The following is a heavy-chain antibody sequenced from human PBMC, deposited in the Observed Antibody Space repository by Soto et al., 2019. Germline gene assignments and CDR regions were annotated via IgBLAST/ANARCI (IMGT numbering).Heavy chain of an antibody. D-gene: IGHD6-19*01. CDR1: GGSISSSSYY. CDR2: IYYSGSA. Sequence: QLQLQESGPGLVKPSETLSLTCTVSGGSISSSSYYWGWIRQPPGKGLEWIGSIYYSGSAYYNPSLKSRLTISVDTSKNHFSLKLSSVTAADTAVYYCARSRDQWLSPNWFDPWGQGTLVTVSS. J-gene: IGHJ5*02. CDR3: ARSRDQWLSPNWFDP. V-gene: IGHV4-39*02.